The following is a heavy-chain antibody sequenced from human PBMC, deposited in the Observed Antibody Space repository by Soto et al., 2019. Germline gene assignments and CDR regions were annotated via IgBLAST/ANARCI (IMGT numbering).Heavy chain of an antibody. CDR1: GFSLSKARMG. CDR2: IFWNDER. Sequence: QVTLKESGPVLVKPTETLTLTCTVSGFSLSKARMGVSWIRQPPGKALAWLAHIFWNDERSYNTSLKSRLTISRDTSKSQVVLAMTNVDPVDTGTYFCARALREELPIYYFDSWGQGTLVTVSS. D-gene: IGHD1-7*01. J-gene: IGHJ4*02. V-gene: IGHV2-26*01. CDR3: ARALREELPIYYFDS.